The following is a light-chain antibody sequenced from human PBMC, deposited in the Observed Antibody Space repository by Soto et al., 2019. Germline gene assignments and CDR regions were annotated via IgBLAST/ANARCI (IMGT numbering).Light chain of an antibody. J-gene: IGKJ5*01. Sequence: DIQMTQSPSTLSGSVGDRVTITCRASQTISSWLAWYQQKPGKAPKLLIFAASTLQSGVPSRFSGSASGTEFTLTLSSLQPEDFATYYCQHLNSYPITFGQGTRLEIK. CDR1: QTISSW. V-gene: IGKV1-9*01. CDR2: AAS. CDR3: QHLNSYPIT.